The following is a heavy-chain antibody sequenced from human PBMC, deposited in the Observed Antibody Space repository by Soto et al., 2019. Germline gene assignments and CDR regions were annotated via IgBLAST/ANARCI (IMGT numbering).Heavy chain of an antibody. V-gene: IGHV3-23*01. J-gene: IGHJ5*02. CDR2: ISGSGGST. CDR1: GFTFSSYA. Sequence: EVQLLESGGGLVQPGGSLRLSCAASGFTFSSYAMSWVRQAPGKGLEWVSAISGSGGSTYYADSVKGRFTISRDNSKNTLYLKRKSLRAGDTDVYYSAKEIKSVWRSYRYNWFAPWGQGPMVTVSS. CDR3: AKEIKSVWRSYRYNWFAP. D-gene: IGHD3-16*02.